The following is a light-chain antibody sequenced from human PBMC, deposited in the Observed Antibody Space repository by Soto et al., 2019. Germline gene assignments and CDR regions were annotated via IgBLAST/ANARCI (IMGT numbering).Light chain of an antibody. V-gene: IGLV1-51*02. CDR3: GTWDSSLGVWV. CDR1: SSNIGNSY. Sequence: QSVLTQPPSVSVAPGQKVTMSCSGGSSNIGNSYVSWYQHLPGTAPKLLIYETEKRPSDIPDRFSASKSGTSATLGISGLQTGDEADYYCGTWDSSLGVWVLVGGTQLTVL. J-gene: IGLJ3*02. CDR2: ETE.